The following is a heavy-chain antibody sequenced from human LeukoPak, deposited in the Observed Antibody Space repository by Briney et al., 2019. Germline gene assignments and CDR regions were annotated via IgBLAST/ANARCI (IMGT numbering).Heavy chain of an antibody. CDR3: AGGYSYAYCFDY. J-gene: IGHJ4*02. V-gene: IGHV3-53*01. CDR2: IYSGGRT. D-gene: IGHD5-18*01. CDR1: GFTVSSNY. Sequence: GGSLRLSCAASGFTVSSNYMSWVRQAPGKGLEWVSVIYSGGRTYYADSVKGRFTISRDNSKNTLYLQMNSLRDEDTAVYYCAGGYSYAYCFDYWGQGTLVTVSS.